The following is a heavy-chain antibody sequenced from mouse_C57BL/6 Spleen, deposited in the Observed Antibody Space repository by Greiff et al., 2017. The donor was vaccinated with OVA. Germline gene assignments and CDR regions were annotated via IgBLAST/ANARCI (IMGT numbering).Heavy chain of an antibody. J-gene: IGHJ4*01. Sequence: VKVVESGPGLVAPSQSLSITCTVSGFSLTSYGVDWVRQPPGKGLEWLGVIWGGGSTNYNSALMYRLSISKDNSKSQVFLKMNSLQTDDTAMYYCAKHGYDYDGYYYAMDYWGQGTSVTVSS. CDR3: AKHGYDYDGYYYAMDY. CDR1: GFSLTSYG. V-gene: IGHV2-9*01. CDR2: IWGGGST. D-gene: IGHD2-4*01.